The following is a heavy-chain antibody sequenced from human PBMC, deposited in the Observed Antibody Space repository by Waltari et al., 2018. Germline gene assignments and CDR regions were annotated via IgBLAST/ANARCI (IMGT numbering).Heavy chain of an antibody. V-gene: IGHV3-23*01. J-gene: IGHJ5*02. CDR3: AKIRGQQLVTWFDP. CDR2: IRGSGGST. D-gene: IGHD6-13*01. Sequence: EVQLLESGGGLVQPGGSLRLSCAASGFTFSSYAISWVRLAPGKGPEWVSAIRGSGGSTYYADSVKGRFTISRDNSKNTLYLQMNSLRAEDTAVYYCAKIRGQQLVTWFDPWGQGTLVTVSS. CDR1: GFTFSSYA.